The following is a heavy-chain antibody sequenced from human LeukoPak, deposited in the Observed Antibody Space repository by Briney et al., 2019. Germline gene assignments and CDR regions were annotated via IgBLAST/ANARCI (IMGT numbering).Heavy chain of an antibody. CDR2: ISWNSGSI. CDR3: AKVAYDSSGYSLGASDI. J-gene: IGHJ3*02. V-gene: IGHV3-9*01. CDR1: GFTFDDYA. Sequence: GGSLRLSCAASGFTFDDYAMHWVRQAPGKGLEWVSGISWNSGSIGYADSVKGRFTISRDNAKNSLYLQMNSLRAEDTALYYCAKVAYDSSGYSLGASDIWGQGTMVTVSS. D-gene: IGHD3-22*01.